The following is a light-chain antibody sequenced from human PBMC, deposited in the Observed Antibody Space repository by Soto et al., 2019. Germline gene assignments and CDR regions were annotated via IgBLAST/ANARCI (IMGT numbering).Light chain of an antibody. Sequence: QSALTQPPSASGTPGQRVTISCSGGSSNIGTNAVNWYQQLPGTAPKLLIYNNNQRPSGVPDRFSGSKSGTSASLAISGLQSEDEADYYCAAWDDSLNGYVFGPGTKVTVL. J-gene: IGLJ1*01. CDR1: SSNIGTNA. CDR2: NNN. V-gene: IGLV1-44*01. CDR3: AAWDDSLNGYV.